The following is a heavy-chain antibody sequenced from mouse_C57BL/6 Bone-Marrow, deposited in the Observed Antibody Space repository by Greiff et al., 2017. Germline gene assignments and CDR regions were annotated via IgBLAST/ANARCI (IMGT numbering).Heavy chain of an antibody. D-gene: IGHD1-1*01. V-gene: IGHV1-47*01. CDR1: GYTFTTYP. Sequence: VKVVESGAELVKPGASVKMSCKASGYTFTTYPIEWMKQNHGKSLEWIGNFHPYNDDTKYNEKFKGKATLTVEKSSSTVYLELSRLTSDDSAVYYCARAPPYYYGSSRYWYFDVWGTGTTVTVSS. CDR3: ARAPPYYYGSSRYWYFDV. J-gene: IGHJ1*03. CDR2: FHPYNDDT.